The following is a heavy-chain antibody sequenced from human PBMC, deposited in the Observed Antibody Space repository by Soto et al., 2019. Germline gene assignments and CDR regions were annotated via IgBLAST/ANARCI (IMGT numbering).Heavy chain of an antibody. CDR3: AREQLVQSWFDP. D-gene: IGHD6-13*01. CDR1: GGSVSSGSYY. V-gene: IGHV4-61*01. J-gene: IGHJ5*02. CDR2: IYYSGST. Sequence: SETLSLTCTVSGGSVSSGSYYWSWIRQPPGKGLEWIGYIYYSGSTNYNPSLKSRVTISVDTSKNQFSLKLSSVTAADTAVYYCAREQLVQSWFDPWGQGTLVTVS.